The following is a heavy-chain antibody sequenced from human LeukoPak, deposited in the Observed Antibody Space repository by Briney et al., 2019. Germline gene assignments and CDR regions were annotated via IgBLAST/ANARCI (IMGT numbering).Heavy chain of an antibody. D-gene: IGHD6-19*01. Sequence: PSETLSLTCTVSGGSINNFYWSWIGQPPGKGLEWIGYIYSDGSALYKPSLKSRLIMSVDPSKNHFSLNLNYVPAADTAVYYCARFQWQGSKRFDPWGQGSLITV. CDR2: IYSDGSA. J-gene: IGHJ5*02. CDR3: ARFQWQGSKRFDP. V-gene: IGHV4-59*01. CDR1: GGSINNFY.